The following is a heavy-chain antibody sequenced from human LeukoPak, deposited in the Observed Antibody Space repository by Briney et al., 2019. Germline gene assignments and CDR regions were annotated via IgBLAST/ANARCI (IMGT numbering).Heavy chain of an antibody. D-gene: IGHD3-16*01. Sequence: PSETLSLTCAVYGESFSGYYWSWIRQPPGKGLEWIGEINHGGSTNYNPSLKSRVTISVDTSKNQFSLKLSSVTAADTAVYYCATSGGTLGPTNYFAYWGQGTLVTVSS. V-gene: IGHV4-34*01. CDR1: GESFSGYY. J-gene: IGHJ4*02. CDR3: ATSGGTLGPTNYFAY. CDR2: INHGGST.